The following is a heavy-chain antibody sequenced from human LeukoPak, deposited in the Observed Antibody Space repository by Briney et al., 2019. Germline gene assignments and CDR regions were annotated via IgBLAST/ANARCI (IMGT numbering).Heavy chain of an antibody. D-gene: IGHD1-26*01. CDR2: INSDGSST. J-gene: IGHJ4*02. CDR1: GFTFSSYW. Sequence: GGSLRLSCAASGFTFSSYWMHWVRQAPGKGLVWVSRINSDGSSTSYADSVKGRFTISRDNAKNTLYLQMNSLRAEDTAMYYCTRECGTYSCLDYWGQGTLVTVSS. CDR3: TRECGTYSCLDY. V-gene: IGHV3-74*01.